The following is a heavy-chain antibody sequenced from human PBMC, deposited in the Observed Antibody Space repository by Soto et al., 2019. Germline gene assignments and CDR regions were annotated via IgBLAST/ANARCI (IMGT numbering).Heavy chain of an antibody. CDR2: ISAYNGNT. CDR3: ARDVPYYYDSSGPGDY. D-gene: IGHD3-22*01. CDR1: GYTFTSYG. V-gene: IGHV1-18*04. J-gene: IGHJ4*02. Sequence: VASVKVSCKASGYTFTSYGISWVRQAPGQGLEWMGWISAYNGNTNYAQRLQGRVTMTTDTSTSTAYMELRSLRSDDTAVYYCARDVPYYYDSSGPGDYWGQGTLGTVS.